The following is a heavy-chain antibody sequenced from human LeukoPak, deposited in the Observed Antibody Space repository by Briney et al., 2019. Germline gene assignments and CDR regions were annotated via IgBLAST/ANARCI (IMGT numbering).Heavy chain of an antibody. D-gene: IGHD6-13*01. CDR1: GYTFTSYG. Sequence: ASVKVSCKASGYTFTSYGISWVRQAPGQGLEWMGWINPNSGGTNYAQKFQGRVTMTRDTSISTAHMELSRLRSDDTAVYYCARMGIAAAVSWFDPWGQGTLVTVSS. CDR2: INPNSGGT. V-gene: IGHV1-2*02. J-gene: IGHJ5*02. CDR3: ARMGIAAAVSWFDP.